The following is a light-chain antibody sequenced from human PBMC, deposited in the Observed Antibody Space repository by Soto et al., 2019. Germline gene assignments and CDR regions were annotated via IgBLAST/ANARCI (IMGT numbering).Light chain of an antibody. CDR1: QSISSY. CDR2: AAS. Sequence: DIQMTQSQSSLSASVGDRVTITCRASQSISSYLNWYQQKPGKAPKLLIYAASSLQSGVPSRFSGSGSGTDFTLTISSLQPEDFATYYCQQSYSTPWTCGPGTKVEIK. CDR3: QQSYSTPWT. J-gene: IGKJ1*01. V-gene: IGKV1-39*01.